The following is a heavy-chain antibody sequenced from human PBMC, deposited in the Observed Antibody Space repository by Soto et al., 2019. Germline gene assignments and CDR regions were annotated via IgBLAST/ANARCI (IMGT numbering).Heavy chain of an antibody. CDR3: ARDRPPYYYDSSGYRAPGYYYGMGV. D-gene: IGHD3-22*01. Sequence: SVKVSCKASGGTFSSYTISWVRQAPGQGLEWMGRIIPILGTANYAQKCQGRVTITADKSTSTAYMELSSLRSEDTAVYYCARDRPPYYYDSSGYRAPGYYYGMGVWGQGTTVTVSS. CDR2: IIPILGTA. J-gene: IGHJ6*02. V-gene: IGHV1-69*08. CDR1: GGTFSSYT.